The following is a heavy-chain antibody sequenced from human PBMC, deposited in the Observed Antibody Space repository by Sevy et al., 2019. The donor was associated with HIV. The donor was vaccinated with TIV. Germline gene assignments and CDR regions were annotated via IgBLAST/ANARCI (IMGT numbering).Heavy chain of an antibody. V-gene: IGHV3-23*01. Sequence: GGSLRLSCAASGFTFSNYAMNWVRQAPGKGLEWVSGISGRGGSGDKTNYADSVKGRSTISRDDSKNSLYLQLNSLRAEDTAIYYCARKYDSSGYFDYWGQGTLVTVSS. D-gene: IGHD3-22*01. CDR2: ISGRGGSGDKT. CDR3: ARKYDSSGYFDY. CDR1: GFTFSNYA. J-gene: IGHJ4*02.